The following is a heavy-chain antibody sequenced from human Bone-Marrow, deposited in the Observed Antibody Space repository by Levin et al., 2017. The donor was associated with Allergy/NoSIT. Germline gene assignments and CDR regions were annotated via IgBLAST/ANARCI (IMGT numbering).Heavy chain of an antibody. CDR2: ISRSSSFI. CDR1: GFTFSNYT. J-gene: IGHJ6*02. D-gene: IGHD2-2*01. V-gene: IGHV3-21*01. Sequence: GESLKISCAASGFTFSNYTMTWVRQAPGKGLEWVSSISRSSSFIYYADSVKGRFTFSRDNAKNSLFLQMHSLRAEDTAVYYCARLLVPASMESGMDVWGQGTTVTVSS. CDR3: ARLLVPASMESGMDV.